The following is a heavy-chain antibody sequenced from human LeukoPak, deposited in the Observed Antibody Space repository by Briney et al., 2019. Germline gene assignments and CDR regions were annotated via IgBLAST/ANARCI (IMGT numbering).Heavy chain of an antibody. CDR3: ARRRNSGWYGGAYDAFDI. CDR1: GYTFTSYY. Sequence: ASVKVSCKASGYTFTSYYMHWVRQAPVQGLEWMGIINPSGGSTSYAQKFQGRVTMTRDMSTSTVYMELSSLRSEDTAVYYCARRRNSGWYGGAYDAFDIWGQGTMVTVSS. V-gene: IGHV1-46*01. J-gene: IGHJ3*02. D-gene: IGHD6-19*01. CDR2: INPSGGST.